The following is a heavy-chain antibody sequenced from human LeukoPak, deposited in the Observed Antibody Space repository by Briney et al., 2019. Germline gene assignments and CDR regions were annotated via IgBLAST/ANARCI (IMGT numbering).Heavy chain of an antibody. CDR1: EFTFSSYS. Sequence: PGTSLRLSCAASEFTFSSYSMNWVRQAPGKGLEWVSYISSSSSTIYYAGSVKGRFTNSRDTAKNTLYLQMNSLRAEDTAVYYCARDGASGNFDYWGQGTLVTVSS. D-gene: IGHD2-15*01. CDR2: ISSSSSTI. J-gene: IGHJ4*02. V-gene: IGHV3-48*04. CDR3: ARDGASGNFDY.